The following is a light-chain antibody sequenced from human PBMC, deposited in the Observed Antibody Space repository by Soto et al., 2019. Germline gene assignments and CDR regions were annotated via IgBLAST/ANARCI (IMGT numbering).Light chain of an antibody. CDR3: QQYNNWPPTRT. CDR1: QSVSSN. J-gene: IGKJ1*01. CDR2: GAS. V-gene: IGKV3-15*01. Sequence: EIVMTQSPATLSVSPGERATLSCRASQSVSSNLAWYQQKPGQAPRLLIYGASTSANGIPARFSGSGSGTEFTLTLSSLQSEDFAVYYCQQYNNWPPTRTFGQGTKVEIK.